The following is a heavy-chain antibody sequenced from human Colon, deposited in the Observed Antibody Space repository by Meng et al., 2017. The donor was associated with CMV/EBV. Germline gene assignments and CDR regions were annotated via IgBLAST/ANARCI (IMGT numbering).Heavy chain of an antibody. Sequence: EVRVGEAGGGVIQPGGALSLSCVVSGFSSDDFWVDWVRQAPGKGPLWVSRIHSGGTSISYADSVKGRFTISGDNAKNTVYLQMNSLRDEDTAVYYCLKLPPGYWGQGTLVTVSS. CDR1: GFSSDDFW. CDR2: IHSGGTSI. J-gene: IGHJ4*02. V-gene: IGHV3-74*01. D-gene: IGHD1-1*01. CDR3: LKLPPGY.